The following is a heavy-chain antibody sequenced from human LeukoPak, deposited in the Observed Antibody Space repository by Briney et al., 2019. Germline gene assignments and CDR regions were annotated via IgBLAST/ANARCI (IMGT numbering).Heavy chain of an antibody. D-gene: IGHD6-13*01. V-gene: IGHV3-30*04. J-gene: IGHJ6*04. CDR3: GRGGDIIADGDYYYYGMDV. CDR2: ISYDGSNK. Sequence: GGSLRLSCAASGFTFSSYAMHWVRQAPGKGLEWVAVISYDGSNKYYADSVKGRFTISRDNSKNTLSLKMNSLRAEDTAVYYCGRGGDIIADGDYYYYGMDVWGKGTTVTVSS. CDR1: GFTFSSYA.